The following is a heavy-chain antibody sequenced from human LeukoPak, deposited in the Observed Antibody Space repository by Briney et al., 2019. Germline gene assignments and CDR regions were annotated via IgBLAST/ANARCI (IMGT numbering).Heavy chain of an antibody. J-gene: IGHJ4*02. Sequence: GGSLRLSCAASRFTFSSYKVNWVRQAPGKGLEWVSSISSSSSYIYYADSVKGRFTISRDSARNSLYLQMNSLRAEDTAVYYCARESGSGEFDYWGQGTLVTVSS. CDR3: ARESGSGEFDY. V-gene: IGHV3-21*01. CDR2: ISSSSSYI. CDR1: RFTFSSYK. D-gene: IGHD6-19*01.